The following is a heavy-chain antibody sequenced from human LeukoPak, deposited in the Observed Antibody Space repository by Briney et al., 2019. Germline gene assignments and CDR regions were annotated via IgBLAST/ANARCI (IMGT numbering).Heavy chain of an antibody. V-gene: IGHV3-23*01. CDR2: ISGSGST. J-gene: IGHJ3*02. D-gene: IGHD4-17*01. CDR1: GFTFSSYW. CDR3: AKDLTYGEYAGGDAFDI. Sequence: GGSLRLSCAASGFTFSSYWMHWVRQAPGKGLEWVSVISGSGSTYYADSVKGRFTISRDNSKNTLYLQMNSLRAEDTAVYYCAKDLTYGEYAGGDAFDIWGQGTMVTVSS.